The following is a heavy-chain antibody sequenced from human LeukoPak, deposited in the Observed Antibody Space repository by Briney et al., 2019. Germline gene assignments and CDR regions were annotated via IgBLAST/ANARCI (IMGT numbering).Heavy chain of an antibody. CDR3: ATADYYDSGSPLP. Sequence: ASVKVSCKVSGYTLTKLSMHWVRQAPGKGLEWMGGFDPEDGETIYAQKFQGIFTMTEDTSTDTAYMELSSLTSEDTAVYHCATADYYDSGSPLPWGQGTLVTVSS. CDR1: GYTLTKLS. V-gene: IGHV1-24*01. CDR2: FDPEDGET. J-gene: IGHJ4*02. D-gene: IGHD3-10*01.